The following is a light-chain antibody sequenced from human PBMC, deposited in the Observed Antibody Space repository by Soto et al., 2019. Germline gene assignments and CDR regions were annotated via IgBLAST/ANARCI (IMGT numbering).Light chain of an antibody. CDR2: AAS. CDR3: QQSYSTPT. V-gene: IGKV1-39*01. J-gene: IGKJ2*01. Sequence: DIQMTQSPSSLSASVGDRVTITCRASQSISSYLNWYQQKPGKAPKLLIYAASSLQSGVTSRFSGSGSGTDFTLAISSLQPDDVATYYCQQSYSTPTFGQGTKLEIK. CDR1: QSISSY.